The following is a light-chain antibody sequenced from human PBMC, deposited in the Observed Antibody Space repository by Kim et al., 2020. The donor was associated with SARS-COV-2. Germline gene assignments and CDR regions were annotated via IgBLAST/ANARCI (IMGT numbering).Light chain of an antibody. V-gene: IGKV3-15*01. CDR1: QSVSSN. J-gene: IGKJ2*01. Sequence: SLDPGERATLSCRASQSVSSNLAWYQQKPGQAPRLLIYGASTRATGIPARFSGSGSGTEFTLTISSLQSEDFAVYYCQQYNNWLYTFGQGTKLEI. CDR3: QQYNNWLYT. CDR2: GAS.